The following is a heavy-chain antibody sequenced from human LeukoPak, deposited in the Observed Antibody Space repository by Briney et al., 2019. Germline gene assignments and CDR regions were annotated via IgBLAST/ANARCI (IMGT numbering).Heavy chain of an antibody. J-gene: IGHJ4*02. Sequence: PGGSLRLSCAASGFTFSSYAMSWVRQAPGKGLEWAPAISGSGGSTYYADSVKGRFTISRDNSKNTLYLQMNSLRAEDTAVYYCAKDPRVIAVAEPDYWGQGTLVTVSS. CDR2: ISGSGGST. CDR3: AKDPRVIAVAEPDY. V-gene: IGHV3-23*01. D-gene: IGHD6-19*01. CDR1: GFTFSSYA.